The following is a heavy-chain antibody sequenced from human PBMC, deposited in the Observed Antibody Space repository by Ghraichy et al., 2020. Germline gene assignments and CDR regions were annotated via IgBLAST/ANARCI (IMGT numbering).Heavy chain of an antibody. CDR3: ARDLTGKFHVDY. Sequence: ASVKVSCKASGYTFTAYYIHWVRQAPGQGLEWIGRINPNSGGTNYAQKFQGRVTMTRDTSITTAYMELSRLRSDDTAVYYCARDLTGKFHVDYWGQGTLVTVSS. CDR1: GYTFTAYY. J-gene: IGHJ4*02. D-gene: IGHD1-14*01. V-gene: IGHV1-2*06. CDR2: INPNSGGT.